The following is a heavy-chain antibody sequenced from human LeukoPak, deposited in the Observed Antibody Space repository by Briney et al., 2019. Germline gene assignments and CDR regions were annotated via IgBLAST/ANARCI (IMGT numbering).Heavy chain of an antibody. D-gene: IGHD2-8*01. Sequence: ASVKVSFHASVYTFTSYDINCVRQVTGQGLEWMGWMNLNSGNTGYAQKFQDRVTITRNTSISTAYMELSSLRSEDTAVYYCAVSPGVHYFDYWGQGTLVTVSS. CDR2: MNLNSGNT. CDR3: AVSPGVHYFDY. J-gene: IGHJ4*02. V-gene: IGHV1-8*03. CDR1: VYTFTSYD.